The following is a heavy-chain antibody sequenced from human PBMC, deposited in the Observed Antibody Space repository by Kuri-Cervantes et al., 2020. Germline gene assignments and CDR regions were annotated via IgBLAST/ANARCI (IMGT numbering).Heavy chain of an antibody. CDR1: GFTFSTYA. J-gene: IGHJ3*01. Sequence: GESLKISCAASGFTFSTYAVSWVRQAPGKGLEWVPTISASGASTYYADSVKGRFTVSRDNAKNSVFLQMNNLGAGDTAMYYCVREQFNLLTDCGGFSCPGALDVWGQGTKVTVSS. CDR3: VREQFNLLTDCGGFSCPGALDV. CDR2: ISASGAST. V-gene: IGHV3-23*01. D-gene: IGHD2-21*01.